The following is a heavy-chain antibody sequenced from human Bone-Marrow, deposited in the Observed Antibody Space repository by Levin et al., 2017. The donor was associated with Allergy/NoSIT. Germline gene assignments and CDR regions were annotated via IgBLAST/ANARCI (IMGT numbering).Heavy chain of an antibody. CDR2: ISGSGGST. CDR1: GFTFSSYA. Sequence: GESLKISCAASGFTFSSYAMSWVRQAPGKGLEWVSAISGSGGSTYYADSVKGRFTISRDNSKNTLYLQMNSLRAEDTAVYYCANLGLNTAMVSRLRGKKDYWGQGTLVTVSS. V-gene: IGHV3-23*01. J-gene: IGHJ4*02. D-gene: IGHD5-18*01. CDR3: ANLGLNTAMVSRLRGKKDY.